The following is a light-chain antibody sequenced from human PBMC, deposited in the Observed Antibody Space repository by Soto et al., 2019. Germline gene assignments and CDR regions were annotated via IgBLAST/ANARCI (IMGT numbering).Light chain of an antibody. CDR1: SSDVGSYNL. Sequence: QSALTQPASVSGSPGQSITISCTGTSSDVGSYNLVSWYQQHPRKAPKLMIYEVSKPPSGVSNRFSGSKSGNTASLTISGLQAEDEADYYCCSYAGSSTYVFGTGTELTVL. CDR3: CSYAGSSTYV. J-gene: IGLJ1*01. CDR2: EVS. V-gene: IGLV2-23*02.